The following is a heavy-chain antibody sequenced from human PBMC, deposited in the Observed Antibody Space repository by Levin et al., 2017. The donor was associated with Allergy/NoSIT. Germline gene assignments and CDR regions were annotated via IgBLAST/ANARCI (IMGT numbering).Heavy chain of an antibody. CDR3: AKNTGGSCYSPNWFDP. CDR1: GFTFSSYA. Sequence: GESLKISCAASGFTFSSYAMSWVRQAPGKGLEWVSAISGSGGSTYYADSVKGRFTISRDNSKNTLYLQMNSLRAEDTAVYYCAKNTGGSCYSPNWFDPWGQGTLVTVSS. D-gene: IGHD2-15*01. J-gene: IGHJ5*02. V-gene: IGHV3-23*01. CDR2: ISGSGGST.